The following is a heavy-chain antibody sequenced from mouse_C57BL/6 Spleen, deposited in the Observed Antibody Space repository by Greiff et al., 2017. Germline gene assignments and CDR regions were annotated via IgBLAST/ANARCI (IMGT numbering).Heavy chain of an antibody. CDR1: GYTFTSYW. CDR3: ARSWDYYDYDEGFAY. J-gene: IGHJ3*01. Sequence: QVQLKQPGAELVKPGASVKMSCKASGYTFTSYWITWVKQRPGQGLEWIGDIYPGSGSTNYNEKFKSKATLTVDTSSSTAYMQLSSLTSEDSAVYYCARSWDYYDYDEGFAYWGQGTLVTVSA. CDR2: IYPGSGST. D-gene: IGHD2-4*01. V-gene: IGHV1-55*01.